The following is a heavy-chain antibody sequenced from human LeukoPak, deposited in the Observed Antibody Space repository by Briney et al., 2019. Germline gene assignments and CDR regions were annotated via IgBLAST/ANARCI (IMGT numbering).Heavy chain of an antibody. CDR1: GYRFTTYW. J-gene: IGHJ4*02. CDR2: IYPGDSDT. CDR3: ARRYDVYFDY. D-gene: IGHD3-22*01. V-gene: IGHV5-51*01. Sequence: GESLKISCQVSGYRFTTYWITWVRQMPGKGLEWMGIIYPGDSDTRYSPSFQGQVTISADKSISTAYLQWSSLKASDTAMYYCARRYDVYFDYWGQGTLVTVSS.